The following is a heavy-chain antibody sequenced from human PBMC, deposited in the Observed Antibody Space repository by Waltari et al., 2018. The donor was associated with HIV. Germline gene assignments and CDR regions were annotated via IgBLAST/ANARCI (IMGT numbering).Heavy chain of an antibody. CDR1: GGSISSSSYY. D-gene: IGHD3-10*01. J-gene: IGHJ4*02. V-gene: IGHV4-39*07. CDR2: IYYSGST. CDR3: ARVSYGSGGLDY. Sequence: QLQLQESGPGLVKPSETLSLTCTFSGGSISSSSYYWGWIRPPPGKGLEWIGGIYYSGSTYYNPSLKSRVTISVDTSKNQFALKLSSVTAADTAVYYCARVSYGSGGLDYWGQGTLVTVSS.